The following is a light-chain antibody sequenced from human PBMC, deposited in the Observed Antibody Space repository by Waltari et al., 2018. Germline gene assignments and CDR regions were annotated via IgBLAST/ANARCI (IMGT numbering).Light chain of an antibody. J-gene: IGLJ2*01. Sequence: QSALTQPPSVSGAPGQTVTISCTGSRSNIGAAYDVHWYQKVPGTAPKLLIFRNNNRPSGVPDRFSGSKSGTSASLAITGLRAEDEAYYYCQSYDSSLSGPVVFGGGTRLIVL. CDR1: RSNIGAAYD. V-gene: IGLV1-40*01. CDR2: RNN. CDR3: QSYDSSLSGPVV.